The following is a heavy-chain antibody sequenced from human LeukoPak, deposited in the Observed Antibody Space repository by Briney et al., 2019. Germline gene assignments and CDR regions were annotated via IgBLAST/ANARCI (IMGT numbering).Heavy chain of an antibody. V-gene: IGHV4-39*02. CDR3: AREYQLTAYYYYYCMDV. Sequence: SSTLTLTCTISGGPLSGYYWNWVRQAPGKGLEWIGCIYYSGSTYYNPYLTSRVTIFVDTSKNQFSLKLSSVTAADTAIYFCAREYQLTAYYYYYCMDVWGHGTTVSVSS. CDR1: GGPLSGYY. CDR2: IYYSGST. D-gene: IGHD2-2*01. J-gene: IGHJ6*02.